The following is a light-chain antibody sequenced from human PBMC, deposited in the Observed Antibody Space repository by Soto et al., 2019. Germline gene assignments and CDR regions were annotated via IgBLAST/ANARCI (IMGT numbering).Light chain of an antibody. CDR2: DVS. J-gene: IGLJ1*01. CDR1: SSDFGAYNS. CDR3: LSYTSTTTYV. Sequence: QSALNQPASVSGSPGQSITISCPGTSSDFGAYNSVSWYQQRPGKAPKLMIHDVSNRPSGVSNRFSASKSGNTASLTISGLQAEDEADYYCLSYTSTTTYVFGTGTKVTVL. V-gene: IGLV2-14*01.